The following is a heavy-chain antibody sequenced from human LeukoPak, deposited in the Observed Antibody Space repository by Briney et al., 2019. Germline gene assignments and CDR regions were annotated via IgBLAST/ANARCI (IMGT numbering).Heavy chain of an antibody. J-gene: IGHJ4*02. V-gene: IGHV4-59*01. CDR2: IYDSGST. CDR1: GDSTSKYF. CDR3: ATDSSGSYGRVFDY. Sequence: SETLSLTCSVTGDSTSKYFWSWIRQPPGKGPEWIGHIYDSGSTNYNPSLKSRVTISIDTSKNQFFLKLTSVTAADTAVYYCATDSSGSYGRVFDYWGQGTLVTVSS. D-gene: IGHD3-22*01.